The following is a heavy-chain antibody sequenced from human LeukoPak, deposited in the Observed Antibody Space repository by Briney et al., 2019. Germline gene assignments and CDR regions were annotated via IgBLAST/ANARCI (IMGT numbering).Heavy chain of an antibody. J-gene: IGHJ4*02. V-gene: IGHV3-23*01. CDR1: GFTFSSYG. D-gene: IGHD3-22*01. CDR2: ISGSGGST. Sequence: GGSLRLSCAASGFTFSSYGMHWVRQAPGKGLEWVSAISGSGGSTYYADSVKGRFTISRDNSKNTLYLQMNSLRAEDTAVYYCAKSYYYDSSGYYYVPIDYWGQGTLVTVSS. CDR3: AKSYYYDSSGYYYVPIDY.